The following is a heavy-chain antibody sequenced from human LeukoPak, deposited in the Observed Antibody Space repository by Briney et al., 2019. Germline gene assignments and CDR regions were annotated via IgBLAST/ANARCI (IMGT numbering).Heavy chain of an antibody. CDR3: ARWTGGSSSRELNWFDP. CDR1: GASISSYY. D-gene: IGHD6-13*01. J-gene: IGHJ5*02. Sequence: SETLSLTCTVSGASISSYYWSWIRQPPGKGLEWIGYIYYSGSTNYNPSLKSRVTISVDTSKNQFSLKLSSVTAADTAVYYCARWTGGSSSRELNWFDPWGQGTLVTVSS. V-gene: IGHV4-59*01. CDR2: IYYSGST.